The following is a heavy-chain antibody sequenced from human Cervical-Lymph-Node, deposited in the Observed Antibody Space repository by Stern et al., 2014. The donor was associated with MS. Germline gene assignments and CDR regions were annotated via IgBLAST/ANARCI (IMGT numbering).Heavy chain of an antibody. CDR3: TRGTGY. Sequence: EVQLVESGGDLVPPGGSLRLSCEGSGFTFSSYSMNWVRQAPGKGLEWIAHISSSGSDRQYAESVKDRLTISKDNANNSLYLHMKSLTVEDTAVYYCTRGTGYWGQGTLVTVSS. CDR1: GFTFSSYS. CDR2: ISSSGSDR. V-gene: IGHV3-48*04. J-gene: IGHJ4*02.